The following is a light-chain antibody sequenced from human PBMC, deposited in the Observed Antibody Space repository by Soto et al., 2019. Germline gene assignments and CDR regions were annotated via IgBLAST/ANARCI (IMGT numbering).Light chain of an antibody. CDR3: QQRHRWPIT. J-gene: IGKJ5*01. CDR1: QSFRGL. V-gene: IGKV3-11*01. CDR2: DAY. Sequence: VLTDSPVTRSLSPVERATLSCRASQSFRGLLAWYQQKPGQAPRLLIYDAYKRATGIPPRFSGSGSGTDFTLTISSLEPEDSAVYYCQQRHRWPITFGQGTRLEIK.